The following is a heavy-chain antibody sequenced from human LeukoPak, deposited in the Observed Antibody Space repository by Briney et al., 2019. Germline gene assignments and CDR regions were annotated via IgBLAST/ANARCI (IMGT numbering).Heavy chain of an antibody. CDR2: ITPIFGIA. J-gene: IGHJ4*02. V-gene: IGHV1-69*04. CDR1: GGTFSSYA. Sequence: SVKVSCKASGGTFSSYAISWVRQAPGQGLEWMGRITPIFGIANYAQKFQGRVTITADKSTSTAYMELSSLRSEDTAVYYCARLDYGGNSDYWGQGTLVTVSS. D-gene: IGHD4-23*01. CDR3: ARLDYGGNSDY.